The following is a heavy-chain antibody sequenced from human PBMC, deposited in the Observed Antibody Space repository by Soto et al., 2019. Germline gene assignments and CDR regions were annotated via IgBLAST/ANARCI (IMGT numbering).Heavy chain of an antibody. CDR3: ARDRDFWSGYYRTYGMDV. J-gene: IGHJ6*02. CDR1: GGSISSYY. V-gene: IGHV4-59*01. Sequence: SETLSLTCTVSGGSISSYYWSWIPQPPGKGLEWIGYIYYSGSTNYNPSLKSRVTISVDTSKNQFSLKLSSVTAADTAVYYCARDRDFWSGYYRTYGMDVWGQGTTVTV. D-gene: IGHD3-3*01. CDR2: IYYSGST.